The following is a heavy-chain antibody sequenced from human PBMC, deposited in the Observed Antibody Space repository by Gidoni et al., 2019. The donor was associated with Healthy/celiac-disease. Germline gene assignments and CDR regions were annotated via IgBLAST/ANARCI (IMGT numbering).Heavy chain of an antibody. V-gene: IGHV4-34*01. J-gene: IGHJ3*02. Sequence: QVQLQQWGAGLLKPSETLSLTCAVYGGSFSGYYWSWIRQPPGKGLEWIGEINHSGSTNYNPSLKSRVTISVDTSKNQFSLKLSSVTAADTAVYYCARDIAAAGSHDAFDIWGQGTMVTVSS. CDR3: ARDIAAAGSHDAFDI. D-gene: IGHD6-13*01. CDR1: GGSFSGYY. CDR2: INHSGST.